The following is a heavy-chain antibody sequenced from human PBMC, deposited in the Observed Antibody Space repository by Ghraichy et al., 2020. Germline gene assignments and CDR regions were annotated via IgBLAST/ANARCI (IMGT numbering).Heavy chain of an antibody. D-gene: IGHD2-15*01. CDR2: ISGSGGST. V-gene: IGHV3-23*01. Sequence: GSLRLSCAASGFTFSISAMSWVRQAPGKGLEWVSAISGSGGSTFYADSVKGRFTISRDNSKNTLYLQMDSLRAEDTAVYFCAKHGGSPQYYFDYWGLGTLVTVSS. CDR3: AKHGGSPQYYFDY. CDR1: GFTFSISA. J-gene: IGHJ4*02.